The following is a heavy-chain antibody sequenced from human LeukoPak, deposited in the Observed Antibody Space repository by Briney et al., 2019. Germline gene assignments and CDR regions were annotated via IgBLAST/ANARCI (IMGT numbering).Heavy chain of an antibody. V-gene: IGHV4-34*01. D-gene: IGHD2-15*01. CDR3: ARAVVVAATPGYFDY. Sequence: SGALSLTFAVNGGFFSGYYWSWIRQPPGKGLEWMGEINHSGSTNYNPSLKSRVTISVDTSKNQFSLKLSSVTAADTAVYYCARAVVVAATPGYFDYWGQGTLVTVSS. J-gene: IGHJ4*02. CDR1: GGFFSGYY. CDR2: INHSGST.